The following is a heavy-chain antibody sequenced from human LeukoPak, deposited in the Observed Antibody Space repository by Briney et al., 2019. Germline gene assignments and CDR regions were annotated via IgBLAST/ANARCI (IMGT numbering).Heavy chain of an antibody. V-gene: IGHV1-69*06. J-gene: IGHJ4*02. D-gene: IGHD5-12*01. CDR1: GGTFSGYA. CDR3: ARVRLYSGYDYYFDY. CDR2: IIPIFGTA. Sequence: GASVKVSCKASGGTFSGYAISWVRQAPGQGLEWMGGIIPIFGTANYAQKFQGRVTITADKSTSTAYMELSSLRSEDTAVYYCARVRLYSGYDYYFDYWGQGTLVTVSS.